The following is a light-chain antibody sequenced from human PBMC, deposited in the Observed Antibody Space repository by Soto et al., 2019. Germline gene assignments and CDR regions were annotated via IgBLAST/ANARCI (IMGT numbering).Light chain of an antibody. CDR2: EVT. V-gene: IGLV2-14*01. CDR3: SSYTSSGTVV. J-gene: IGLJ3*02. Sequence: QSALTQPASVSGSPGQSITISCTGTSSDVGGYNYVSWYQQHPDKAPKLMIYEVTNRASGVSNRFSGSKSANTASLTISGLQAEDEADYYCSSYTSSGTVVFGGGTKLTVL. CDR1: SSDVGGYNY.